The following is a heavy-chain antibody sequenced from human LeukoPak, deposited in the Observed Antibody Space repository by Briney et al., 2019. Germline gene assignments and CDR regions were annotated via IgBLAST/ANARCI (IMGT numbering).Heavy chain of an antibody. Sequence: GGSLRLSCAASGFTFSSYAMSWARQAPGKGLEWVSAISGSGGSTYYADSVKGRFTISRDNSKNTLYLQMNSLRAEDTAVYYCAKDRRGPPYYYDSGGSVFDYWGQGTLVTVSS. D-gene: IGHD3-22*01. CDR3: AKDRRGPPYYYDSGGSVFDY. J-gene: IGHJ4*02. CDR1: GFTFSSYA. V-gene: IGHV3-23*01. CDR2: ISGSGGST.